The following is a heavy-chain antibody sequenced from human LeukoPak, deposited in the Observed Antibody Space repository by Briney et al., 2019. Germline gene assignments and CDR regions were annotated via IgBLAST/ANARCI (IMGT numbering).Heavy chain of an antibody. CDR2: ISAYNGNT. V-gene: IGHV1-18*01. D-gene: IGHD3-10*01. CDR1: GYTFTSYG. Sequence: ASVKVSCKASGYTFTSYGISWVRQAPGLGLEWMGWISAYNGNTNYAQKLQGRVTMTTDTSTSTAYMELRSLRSDDTAVYYCARELAYGSGSYWFAYYYYYMDVWGKGTTVTVSS. J-gene: IGHJ6*03. CDR3: ARELAYGSGSYWFAYYYYYMDV.